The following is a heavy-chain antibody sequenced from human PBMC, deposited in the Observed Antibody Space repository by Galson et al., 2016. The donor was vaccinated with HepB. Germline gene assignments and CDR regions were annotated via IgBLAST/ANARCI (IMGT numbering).Heavy chain of an antibody. Sequence: SLRLSCAASGFTFSNYYMHWVRQAPGEGLEWVSSISSSSKYIYYADSVKGRFTISRANANNSLLLQMDSLRAEDTAVYFCARDRGIAAGGWFDPWGQGTQVTVSS. V-gene: IGHV3-21*01. CDR3: ARDRGIAAGGWFDP. CDR1: GFTFSNYY. CDR2: ISSSSKYI. J-gene: IGHJ5*02. D-gene: IGHD6-13*01.